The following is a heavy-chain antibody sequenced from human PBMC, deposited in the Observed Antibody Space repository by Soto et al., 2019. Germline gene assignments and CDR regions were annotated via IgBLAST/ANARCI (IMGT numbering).Heavy chain of an antibody. CDR3: ARVKGAMVRGVPDY. Sequence: ASVKVSCKASGYTFTSYGISWVRQAPGQGLEWMGWISAYNGNTNYAQKLQGRVTMTTDTSTSTAYMELRSLRSDDTAVYYCARVKGAMVRGVPDYWGPGTLLTVSS. J-gene: IGHJ4*02. V-gene: IGHV1-18*04. CDR1: GYTFTSYG. CDR2: ISAYNGNT. D-gene: IGHD3-10*01.